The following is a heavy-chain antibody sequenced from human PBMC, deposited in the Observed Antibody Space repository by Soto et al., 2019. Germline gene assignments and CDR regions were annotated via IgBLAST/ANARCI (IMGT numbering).Heavy chain of an antibody. J-gene: IGHJ6*02. V-gene: IGHV3-33*01. CDR1: GFTFNNYG. Sequence: QVQLVESGGGVVQPGRSLRLSCAASGFTFNNYGMHWVRQAPGKGLEWLAVIWNDGSNSSYANSVKGRFTISRDNSKITQYRQMGGLRAEDTGVYYCARRQIPPPTRGAANARAAMDVWGQGTTVTVSS. CDR3: ARRQIPPPTRGAANARAAMDV. CDR2: IWNDGSNS. D-gene: IGHD6-13*01.